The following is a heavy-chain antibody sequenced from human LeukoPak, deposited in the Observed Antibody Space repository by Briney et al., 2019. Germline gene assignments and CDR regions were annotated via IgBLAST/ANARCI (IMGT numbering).Heavy chain of an antibody. CDR1: GGSISNSSYY. CDR2: IYYSGST. Sequence: SETLSLTCTVSGGSISNSSYYWGWIRQPPGKGLEWIGSIYYSGSTYYNPSLKSRVIISVDTSKSQFSLKLSSEAAADTAVYYCARSYDTNFDYWGQGTLVTVSS. V-gene: IGHV4-39*07. J-gene: IGHJ4*02. D-gene: IGHD3-3*01. CDR3: ARSYDTNFDY.